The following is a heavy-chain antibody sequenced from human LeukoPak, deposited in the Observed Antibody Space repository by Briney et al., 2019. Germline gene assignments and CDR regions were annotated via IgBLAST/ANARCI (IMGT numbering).Heavy chain of an antibody. V-gene: IGHV4-59*01. D-gene: IGHD3-10*01. CDR3: ARDMVRGVISVDRIYYYYGMDV. CDR1: GGSISSYY. J-gene: IGHJ6*02. CDR2: IYYSGST. Sequence: SETLSLTCTVSGGSISSYYWSWIRQPPGKGLEWIGYIYYSGSTNYNPSLKSRVTISVDTSKNQFSLKLSSVTAADTAVYYCARDMVRGVISVDRIYYYYGMDVWGQGTTVTVSS.